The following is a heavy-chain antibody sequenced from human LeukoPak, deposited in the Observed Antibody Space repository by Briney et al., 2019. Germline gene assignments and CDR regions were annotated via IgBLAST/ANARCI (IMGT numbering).Heavy chain of an antibody. D-gene: IGHD3-10*01. CDR1: GGTFSDYA. Sequence: ASVKVSCKASGGTFSDYAISWVRQAPGQGLEWMGKIIPIVDIANYAQKFQGRVTIMADKSTSTAYMELSGLRSEDTAMYYCAREASGSGSYLGLLDYWGQGTLVTVSS. J-gene: IGHJ4*02. CDR3: AREASGSGSYLGLLDY. V-gene: IGHV1-69*04. CDR2: IIPIVDIA.